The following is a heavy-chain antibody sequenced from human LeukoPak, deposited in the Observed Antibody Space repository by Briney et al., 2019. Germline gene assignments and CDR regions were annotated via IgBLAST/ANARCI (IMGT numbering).Heavy chain of an antibody. CDR1: GGSMSSSTYY. V-gene: IGHV4-39*01. D-gene: IGHD5-18*01. CDR3: ARHLGIQLWFLDY. CDR2: IYHSGST. J-gene: IGHJ4*02. Sequence: SETLSLTCTVSGGSMSSSTYYWGWIRQPPGKGREWNGSIYHSGSTYYNPSLTSRVTISVNTSKNQFSLKLSSVTAADTAVYYCARHLGIQLWFLDYWGQGTLVTVSS.